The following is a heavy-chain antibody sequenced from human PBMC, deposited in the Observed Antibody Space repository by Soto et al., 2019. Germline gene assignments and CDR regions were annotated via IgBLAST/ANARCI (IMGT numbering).Heavy chain of an antibody. CDR1: GYTITSYD. CDR3: TGGPPNWGFDS. V-gene: IGHV1-8*01. J-gene: IGHJ5*01. D-gene: IGHD7-27*01. CDR2: MSPKTANT. Sequence: ALVKGSCKASGYTITSYDSNWGRQTAGQGLEWMGWMSPKTANTGYAQKFQGRVTMTRSTSISTAYMELSSLTSEDTAVYYCTGGPPNWGFDSWGQGTPVTVSS.